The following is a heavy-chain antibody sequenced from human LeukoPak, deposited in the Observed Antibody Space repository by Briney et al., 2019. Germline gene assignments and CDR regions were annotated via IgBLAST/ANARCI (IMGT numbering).Heavy chain of an antibody. D-gene: IGHD6-19*01. CDR3: ARAQWRTYSYYYMDV. CDR1: RFTLSFNY. Sequence: GGSLRLSCAASRFTLSFNYMSWVRQAPGKGLEWISVIYSGGSTYYADSVKGRFTISRDDSKNTLYLQMNSLRAEDTAIYYCARAQWRTYSYYYMDVWGKGTTVTVSS. CDR2: IYSGGST. J-gene: IGHJ6*03. V-gene: IGHV3-53*01.